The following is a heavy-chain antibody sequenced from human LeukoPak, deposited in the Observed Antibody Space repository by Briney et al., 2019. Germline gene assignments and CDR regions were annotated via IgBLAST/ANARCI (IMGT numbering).Heavy chain of an antibody. Sequence: PGGSLRLSCAASGFTFSGYTMTWVRQAPGKGLEWVSSISGSGVYTSYADSVKGRFTISRDNSKNTMSLQMSSLRAEDTAIYYCATPRAMSTRDFDHWGQGTLVTVSS. J-gene: IGHJ4*02. D-gene: IGHD1-1*01. CDR1: GFTFSGYT. V-gene: IGHV3-23*01. CDR2: ISGSGVYT. CDR3: ATPRAMSTRDFDH.